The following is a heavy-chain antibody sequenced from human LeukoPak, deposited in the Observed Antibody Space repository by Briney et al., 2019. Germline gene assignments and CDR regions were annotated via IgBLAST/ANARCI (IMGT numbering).Heavy chain of an antibody. CDR2: ISSSSSYI. D-gene: IGHD2-21*02. CDR1: GFTSSSYS. CDR3: ATVPYCGGDCYPDDDAFDI. V-gene: IGHV3-21*01. J-gene: IGHJ3*02. Sequence: GGSLRLSCAASGFTSSSYSMNWVRQAPGKGLEWVSSISSSSSYIYYADSVKGRFTISRDNAKNSLYLQMNSLRAEDTAVYYCATVPYCGGDCYPDDDAFDIWGLGTMVTVSS.